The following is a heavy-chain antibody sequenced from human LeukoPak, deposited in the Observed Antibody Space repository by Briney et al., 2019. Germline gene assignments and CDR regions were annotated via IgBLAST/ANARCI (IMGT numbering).Heavy chain of an antibody. CDR2: IYYSGST. J-gene: IGHJ4*02. CDR3: ASKRQILGYCSGGSCYSPFDY. Sequence: SETLSLTCTVSGGSISSYYWSWIRQPPGKGLEWIGYIYYSGSTNYNPSLKSRVTISVDTSKNQFSLKLSSVTAADTAVYYCASKRQILGYCSGGSCYSPFDYWGQGTLVTVSS. D-gene: IGHD2-15*01. CDR1: GGSISSYY. V-gene: IGHV4-59*01.